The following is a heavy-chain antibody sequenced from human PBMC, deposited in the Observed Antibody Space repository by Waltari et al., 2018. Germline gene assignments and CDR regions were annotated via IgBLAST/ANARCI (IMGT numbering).Heavy chain of an antibody. J-gene: IGHJ3*02. CDR2: INPNSDDA. V-gene: IGHV1-2*02. CDR1: GYPFTAYY. CDR3: ARDVAGSQGGAFDI. Sequence: QVQLVQSGTEVKKPGASVKVSCKASGYPFTAYYMHWLRQAPGQGLEWMGCINPNSDDANYAQMFQGGVTMTMDTSIDTGYLELSSLRSDDTAVYYCARDVAGSQGGAFDIWGQGTMVTVSS. D-gene: IGHD6-19*01.